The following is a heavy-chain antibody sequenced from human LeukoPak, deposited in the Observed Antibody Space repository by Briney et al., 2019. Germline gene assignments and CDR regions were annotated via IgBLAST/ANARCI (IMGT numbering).Heavy chain of an antibody. Sequence: PGGSLRLSCAASGFTFSSYWMGWARQAPGKGLEWVANIKQDGSEKYYADSVKGRFTISRDNSKNTLYLQMNSLKPEDTALYYCARDRDQWPEPEYFQYWGQGTLVTVSS. CDR3: ARDRDQWPEPEYFQY. J-gene: IGHJ1*01. V-gene: IGHV3-7*01. D-gene: IGHD1-14*01. CDR2: IKQDGSEK. CDR1: GFTFSSYW.